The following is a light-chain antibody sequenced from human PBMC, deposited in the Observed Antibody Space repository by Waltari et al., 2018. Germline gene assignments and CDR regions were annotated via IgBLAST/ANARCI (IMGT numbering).Light chain of an antibody. CDR2: DAS. Sequence: EIVLTQSPATLSLSPGERATLSCRASQSVSSYLAWYQQKPGQAPRLLIYDASNSATGIPARFSGSGSGTDFTLTISILEPEDFAVYYCQQRSNWPPITFGQGTRLEIK. V-gene: IGKV3-11*01. J-gene: IGKJ5*01. CDR3: QQRSNWPPIT. CDR1: QSVSSY.